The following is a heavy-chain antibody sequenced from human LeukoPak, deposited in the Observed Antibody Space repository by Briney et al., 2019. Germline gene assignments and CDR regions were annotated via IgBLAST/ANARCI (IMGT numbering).Heavy chain of an antibody. CDR2: INSDGSST. J-gene: IGHJ4*02. V-gene: IGHV3-74*01. Sequence: PGGSLRLSCAASGFTFSSYWMHWVRQAPGMGLVWVSGINSDGSSTSYAASVRGRFTISRDNAKNTLYLQMNSLRAEDAAVYYCARAAQGWDYWGQGTLVTVSS. D-gene: IGHD2-15*01. CDR1: GFTFSSYW. CDR3: ARAAQGWDY.